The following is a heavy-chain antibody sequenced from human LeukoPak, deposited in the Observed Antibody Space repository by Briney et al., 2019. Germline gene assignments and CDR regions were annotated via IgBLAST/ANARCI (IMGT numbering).Heavy chain of an antibody. CDR1: GFTFSSYA. V-gene: IGHV3-30-3*01. D-gene: IGHD1-26*01. CDR3: ASRDSDHVGIDY. Sequence: GGSLRLSCAASGFTFSSYAMHWVRQAPGKGLEWVAVISYDGSNKYYADSVKGRFTISRDNSKNTLYLQMNSLRAEDTAVYYCASRDSDHVGIDYWGQGTLVAVSS. CDR2: ISYDGSNK. J-gene: IGHJ4*02.